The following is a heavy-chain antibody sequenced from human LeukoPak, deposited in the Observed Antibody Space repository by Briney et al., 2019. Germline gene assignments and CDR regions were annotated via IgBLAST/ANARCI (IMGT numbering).Heavy chain of an antibody. CDR2: MNPNSGNT. Sequence: GASLKVSCKASGYTFTSYDINWVRQATGQGLEWMGWMNPNSGNTGYAQKFQGRVTMTRNTSISTAYMELSSLRSEDTAVYYCARKPIVDTALNWFDPWGQGTLVTVSS. D-gene: IGHD5-18*01. CDR3: ARKPIVDTALNWFDP. CDR1: GYTFTSYD. J-gene: IGHJ5*02. V-gene: IGHV1-8*01.